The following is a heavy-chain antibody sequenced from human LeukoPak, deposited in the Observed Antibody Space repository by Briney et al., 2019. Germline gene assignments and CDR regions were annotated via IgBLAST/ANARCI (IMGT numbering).Heavy chain of an antibody. CDR2: IIPIFGTA. J-gene: IGHJ6*02. D-gene: IGHD3-3*01. Sequence: ASVKVSCKASGGTFSSYAISWVRQAPGQGLEWMGAIIPIFGTANYAQKFQGRVTITADESTSTAYMELSSLRSEDTAVYYCARDPDFWSGPYYYYGMDVWGQGTTVTVSS. CDR3: ARDPDFWSGPYYYYGMDV. CDR1: GGTFSSYA. V-gene: IGHV1-69*13.